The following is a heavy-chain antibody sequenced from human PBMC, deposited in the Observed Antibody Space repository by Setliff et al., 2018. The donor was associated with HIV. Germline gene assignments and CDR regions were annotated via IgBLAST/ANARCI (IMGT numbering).Heavy chain of an antibody. CDR2: IDASANT. Sequence: LSLTCTVSGSSISSNYYWAWIRQAPGKGPEWIGCIDASANTYYIPSLKSRATISIDTSKNQLSLKLRSVTAADTAVYYCGRVSSTYWYSIFRNYYYHMDVWGKGTTVTVSS. V-gene: IGHV4-38-2*02. CDR3: GRVSSTYWYSIFRNYYYHMDV. D-gene: IGHD2-8*02. CDR1: GSSISSNYY. J-gene: IGHJ6*03.